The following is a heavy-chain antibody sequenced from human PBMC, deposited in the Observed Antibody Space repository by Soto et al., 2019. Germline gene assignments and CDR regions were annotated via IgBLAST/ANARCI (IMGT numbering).Heavy chain of an antibody. Sequence: QVQLVQSGAEVKKPGASVKVSCKASGYTFTDYYLHWVRQAPGQGLEWMGWINPNSGCTHYAQKFQGWVTMTRYTSTTRVEMVLSRLTSDATAVYYRARDWVHSCGRGSFQSPHRSEIWGQGALFSV. CDR1: GYTFTDYY. J-gene: IGHJ4*02. CDR3: ARDWVHSCGRGSFQSPHRSEI. D-gene: IGHD3-10*01. V-gene: IGHV1-2*04. CDR2: INPNSGCT.